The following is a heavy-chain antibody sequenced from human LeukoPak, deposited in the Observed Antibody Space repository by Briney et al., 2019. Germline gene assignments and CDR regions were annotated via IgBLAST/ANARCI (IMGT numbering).Heavy chain of an antibody. CDR3: ARAREGQPLYHYYMDV. CDR2: MNPNSGNT. J-gene: IGHJ6*03. V-gene: IGHV1-8*03. CDR1: GYTFTGYD. D-gene: IGHD6-13*01. Sequence: ASVKVSCKASGYTFTGYDINWVRQATGQGLEWMGWMNPNSGNTGCAQKFQGRVTITRNTSISTAYMELSSLRSEDTAVYYCARAREGQPLYHYYMDVWGKGTTVTVSS.